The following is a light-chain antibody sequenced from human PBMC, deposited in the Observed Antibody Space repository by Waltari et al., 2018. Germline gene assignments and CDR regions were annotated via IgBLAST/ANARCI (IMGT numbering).Light chain of an antibody. CDR2: DVN. CDR1: SSDRGGYKY. Sequence: SDLTQPDPVSGSPGQSMTISCSGISSDRGGYKYVSWYQQHPGKAPKVIIYDVNNRPSGVSNRFSGSKSGSSASLTISGLQAEDEADYYCSSFTSSTTGIFGGGTKVTVL. CDR3: SSFTSSTTGI. V-gene: IGLV2-14*03. J-gene: IGLJ2*01.